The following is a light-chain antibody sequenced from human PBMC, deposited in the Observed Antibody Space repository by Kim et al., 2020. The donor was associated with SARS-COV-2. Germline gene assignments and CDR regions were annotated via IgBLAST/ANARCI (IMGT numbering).Light chain of an antibody. V-gene: IGLV1-44*01. Sequence: GRRVTISCSGSRSNIGGNGPTWYQQLPGTAPKLLIYSNHQRPSGVPVRFSGSKSGTSASLAISGLQSEDEADYYCAAWDDSVSGWVFGGGTQLTVL. CDR2: SNH. CDR1: RSNIGGNG. CDR3: AAWDDSVSGWV. J-gene: IGLJ3*02.